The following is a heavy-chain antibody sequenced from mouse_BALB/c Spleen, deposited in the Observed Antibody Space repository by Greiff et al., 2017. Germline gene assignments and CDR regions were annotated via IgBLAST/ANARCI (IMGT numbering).Heavy chain of an antibody. CDR2: INSNGGST. V-gene: IGHV5-6-3*01. CDR3: ARDQGGIYYDYDGAMDY. Sequence: EVMLVESGGGLVQPGGSLKLSCAASGFTFSSYGMSWVRQTPDKRLELVATINSNGGSTYYPDSVKGRFTISRDNAKNTLYLQMSSLKSEDTAMYYCARDQGGIYYDYDGAMDYWGQGTSVTVSS. D-gene: IGHD2-4*01. J-gene: IGHJ4*01. CDR1: GFTFSSYG.